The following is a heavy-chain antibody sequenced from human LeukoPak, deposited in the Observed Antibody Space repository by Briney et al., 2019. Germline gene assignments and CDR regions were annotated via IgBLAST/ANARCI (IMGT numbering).Heavy chain of an antibody. J-gene: IGHJ4*02. CDR2: ISSSSSYI. Sequence: PGGSLRLSCVASGFTFRSYSMHWVRQAPGKGLEWVSSISSSSSYIYYADSVKGRFTISRDNAKKSLYLQMNSLRAEDTAVYYCARDKEGSRDTSMVNPFDYWGQGTLVTVSS. CDR1: GFTFRSYS. D-gene: IGHD5-18*01. V-gene: IGHV3-21*01. CDR3: ARDKEGSRDTSMVNPFDY.